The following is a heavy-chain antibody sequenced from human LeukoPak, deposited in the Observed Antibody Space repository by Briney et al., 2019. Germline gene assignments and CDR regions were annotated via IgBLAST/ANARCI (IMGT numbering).Heavy chain of an antibody. CDR1: GFTFSSYA. CDR3: ARVPTYDFWSGYYSYYYYYYMDV. V-gene: IGHV3-64*01. J-gene: IGHJ6*03. CDR2: ISSNGGST. D-gene: IGHD3-3*01. Sequence: PGGSLRLSCAASGFTFSSYAMHWVRQAPGKGLEYVSAISSNGGSTYYANSVKGRFTISRDNSKNTLYLQMGSLRAEDMAVYYCARVPTYDFWSGYYSYYYYYYMDVWGKGTPVTVSS.